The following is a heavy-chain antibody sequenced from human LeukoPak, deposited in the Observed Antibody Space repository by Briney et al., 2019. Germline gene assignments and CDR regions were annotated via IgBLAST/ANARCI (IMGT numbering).Heavy chain of an antibody. CDR1: GDSVTNRNYL. CDR2: VDNDGRT. CDR3: ARYSRVFGWFDP. Sequence: SETLSLTCAVSGDSVTNRNYLWGWIRQPPGKGLEWIGNVDNDGRTYYDPPLRGRVTISLDTSKNHFSLNLNFVSDADTAIYYCARYSRVFGWFDPWGRGTLVTVSS. V-gene: IGHV4-39*02. D-gene: IGHD4-11*01. J-gene: IGHJ5*02.